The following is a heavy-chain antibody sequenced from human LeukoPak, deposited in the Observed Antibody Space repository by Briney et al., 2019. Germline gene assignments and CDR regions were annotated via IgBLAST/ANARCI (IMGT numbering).Heavy chain of an antibody. J-gene: IGHJ4*02. V-gene: IGHV3-74*01. CDR2: INSDGSST. CDR1: GFTFSSYW. Sequence: GGSLRLSCAASGFTFSSYWMHWVRQAPGKELVWVSRINSDGSSTSYADSVKGRLTVSRDNAKNTLYLQMNSLRAEDTAVYYCARATGSYYSLGYWGQGTLVTVSS. D-gene: IGHD1-26*01. CDR3: ARATGSYYSLGY.